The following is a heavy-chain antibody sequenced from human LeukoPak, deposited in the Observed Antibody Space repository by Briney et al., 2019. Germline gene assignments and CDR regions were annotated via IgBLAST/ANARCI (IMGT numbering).Heavy chain of an antibody. J-gene: IGHJ4*02. CDR3: ARGEAGPIAAAGTAIDY. Sequence: SETLSLTCAVYGVYFSGYYWSWIRQPPGKGLEWIGEINHSGSTNYNPSLKSRVTISVDTSKNQFSLKLSSVTAADTAVYYCARGEAGPIAAAGTAIDYWGQGTLVTVSS. V-gene: IGHV4-34*01. CDR1: GVYFSGYY. D-gene: IGHD6-13*01. CDR2: INHSGST.